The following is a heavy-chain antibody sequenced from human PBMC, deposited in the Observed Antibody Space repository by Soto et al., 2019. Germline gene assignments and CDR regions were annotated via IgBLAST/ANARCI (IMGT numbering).Heavy chain of an antibody. CDR2: IYPGDSDT. D-gene: IGHD4-17*01. CDR3: ARAYGDYVYYYYGMDV. Sequence: GESLKISCKGSGYSFTSYWIGWVRQMPGKGLEWMGIIYPGDSDTRYSPSFQGQVTISADKSISTAYLQWSSLKASDTAMYYCARAYGDYVYYYYGMDVWGQGTTVTVSS. CDR1: GYSFTSYW. V-gene: IGHV5-51*01. J-gene: IGHJ6*02.